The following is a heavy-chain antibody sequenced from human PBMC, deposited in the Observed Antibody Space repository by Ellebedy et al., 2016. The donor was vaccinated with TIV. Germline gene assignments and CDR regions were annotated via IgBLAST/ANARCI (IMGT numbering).Heavy chain of an antibody. CDR1: GGSISSYY. CDR3: ARQRWFGEVS. CDR2: IYYSGST. Sequence: MPSETLSLTCTVSGGSISSYYWSWIRQPPGKGLEWIGYIYYSGSTNYNPSLKSRVTISVDTFKNQFSLKLSYVTAADTAVYYCARQRWFGEVSWGQGTLVTVSS. D-gene: IGHD3-10*01. J-gene: IGHJ5*02. V-gene: IGHV4-59*08.